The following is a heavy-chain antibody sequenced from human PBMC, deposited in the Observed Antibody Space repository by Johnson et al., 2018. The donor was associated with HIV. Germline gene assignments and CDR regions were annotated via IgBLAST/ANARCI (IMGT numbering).Heavy chain of an antibody. CDR1: GVTVSSNY. Sequence: VQVVESGGGLVQPGGSLRLSCAASGVTVSSNYMTWVRQAPGKGLEWVSVIYSGGSTYYADSVKGRFTITRDNSKNTLYLQMNSLRAEDTAVYYCARGHMVRGVTHAFDIWGQGTMVTVSS. D-gene: IGHD3-10*01. J-gene: IGHJ3*02. CDR2: IYSGGST. V-gene: IGHV3-66*01. CDR3: ARGHMVRGVTHAFDI.